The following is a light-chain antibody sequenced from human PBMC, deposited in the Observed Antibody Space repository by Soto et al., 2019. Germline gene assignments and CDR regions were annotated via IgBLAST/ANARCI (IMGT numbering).Light chain of an antibody. CDR1: SGHSSDA. CDR3: QTWGSGIHV. J-gene: IGLJ2*01. CDR2: LNSDGSH. V-gene: IGLV4-69*01. Sequence: QPVLTQSPSASASLGASVKLTCTLSSGHSSDAIAWHQQQPETGPRYLMKLNSDGSHSKGDWIPDRFSGSSSGAERYLTIYSLPSEDEADYYCQTWGSGIHVFGGGTKVTVL.